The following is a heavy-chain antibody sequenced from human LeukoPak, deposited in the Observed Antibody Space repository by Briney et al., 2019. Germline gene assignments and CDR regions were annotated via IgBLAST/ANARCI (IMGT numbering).Heavy chain of an antibody. J-gene: IGHJ4*02. CDR3: ARVIGYCSSTSCFGYFDY. Sequence: SETLSLTCTVSGGSISSYYWSWIRQPPGKGLEWVGYIYYSGSTNYNPSLKSRVTTSVNTSNNQLSLKLSSVTAADTAVYYCARVIGYCSSTSCFGYFDYWGQGTLVTVSS. CDR2: IYYSGST. CDR1: GGSISSYY. V-gene: IGHV4-59*08. D-gene: IGHD2-2*01.